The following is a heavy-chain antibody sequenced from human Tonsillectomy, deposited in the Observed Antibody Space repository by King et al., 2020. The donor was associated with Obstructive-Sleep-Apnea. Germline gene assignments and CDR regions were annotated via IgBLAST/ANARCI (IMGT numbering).Heavy chain of an antibody. CDR1: GFTFSSYA. D-gene: IGHD3-10*01. CDR3: AKDAPRYYYGSGSYLVSGWFDP. J-gene: IGHJ5*01. V-gene: IGHV3-23*04. Sequence: VQLVESGGGLVQPGGSLRLSCAASGFTFSSYAMSWVRQAPGKGLEWVSAISGSGGSTYYADSVKGRFTISRDNSKNTLYLQMNSLRAEDTAVYYCAKDAPRYYYGSGSYLVSGWFDPWGQGTLVTVSS. CDR2: ISGSGGST.